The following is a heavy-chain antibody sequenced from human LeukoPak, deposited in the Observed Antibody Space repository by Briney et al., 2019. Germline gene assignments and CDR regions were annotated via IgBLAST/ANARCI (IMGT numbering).Heavy chain of an antibody. J-gene: IGHJ4*02. V-gene: IGHV4-34*01. CDR2: INHSGST. D-gene: IGHD4-17*01. CDR3: AAVTVTTYGNYNDY. Sequence: SETLSLTCAVYGGSFSGYYWSWIRQPPGKGLEGIGEINHSGSTNYNPSLKSRVTISVDTSKNQFSLKLSSVTAADTAVYYCAAVTVTTYGNYNDYWGQGTLVTVSS. CDR1: GGSFSGYY.